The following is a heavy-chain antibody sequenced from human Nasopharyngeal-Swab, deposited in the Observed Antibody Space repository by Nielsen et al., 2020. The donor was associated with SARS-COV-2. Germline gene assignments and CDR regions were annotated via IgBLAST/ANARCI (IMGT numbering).Heavy chain of an antibody. CDR3: AKGRVPVADV. J-gene: IGHJ4*02. CDR2: IYSGGST. CDR1: GFTVSSNY. V-gene: IGHV3-53*01. Sequence: ETLSLTCAASGFTVSSNYMSWVRQAPGKGLEWVSVIYSGGSTYYADSVKGRFTISRDNSKNTLYLQMNSLRAEDTAVYYCAKGRVPVADVWGQGTLVTVSS. D-gene: IGHD6-19*01.